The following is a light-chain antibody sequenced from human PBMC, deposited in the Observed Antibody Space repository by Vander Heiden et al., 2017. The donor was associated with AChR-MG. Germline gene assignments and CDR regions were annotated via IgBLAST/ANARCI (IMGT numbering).Light chain of an antibody. V-gene: IGKV3-11*01. Sequence: EIVLTQSPATLSLSPGERATLSCRASQSVSYFLAWYQQKPGQAPRLLIYDASSRATCIPARFSASGSGTDFTLTITSLEPEDFAVYYCQQRSNWPLTFGGGTKVEIK. CDR2: DAS. CDR3: QQRSNWPLT. J-gene: IGKJ4*01. CDR1: QSVSYF.